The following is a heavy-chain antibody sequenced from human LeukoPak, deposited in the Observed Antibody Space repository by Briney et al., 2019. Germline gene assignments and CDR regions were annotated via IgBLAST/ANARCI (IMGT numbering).Heavy chain of an antibody. CDR2: IYSGGST. Sequence: GGSLRLACAASGFTVSSNYMTWVRQAPGKGLEWVSVIYSGGSTYYVDSVKGRFTISRDNSKNTLYLQMNSLRAEDTAVYYCARRTPYCSSTSCYFDYWGQGTLVTVSS. V-gene: IGHV3-53*01. J-gene: IGHJ4*02. CDR1: GFTVSSNY. CDR3: ARRTPYCSSTSCYFDY. D-gene: IGHD2-2*01.